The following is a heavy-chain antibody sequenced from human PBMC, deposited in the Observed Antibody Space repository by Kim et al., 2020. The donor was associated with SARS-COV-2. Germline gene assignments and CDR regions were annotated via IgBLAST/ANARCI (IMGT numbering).Heavy chain of an antibody. D-gene: IGHD4-17*01. Sequence: AQKLQGRVTMTTDTSTSTAYMELRSLRSDDTAVYYCARGGVHGDRDWFDPWGQGTLVTVSS. V-gene: IGHV1-18*01. CDR3: ARGGVHGDRDWFDP. J-gene: IGHJ5*02.